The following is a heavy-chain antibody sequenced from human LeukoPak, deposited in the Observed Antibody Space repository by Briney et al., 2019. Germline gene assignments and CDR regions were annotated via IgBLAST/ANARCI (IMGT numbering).Heavy chain of an antibody. CDR3: ARGTGRYSCGSRFDY. CDR1: GGSFSGYY. D-gene: IGHD5-18*01. CDR2: INHSGST. J-gene: IGHJ4*02. V-gene: IGHV4-34*01. Sequence: PSETLSLTCAVYGGSFSGYYWSWIRQPPGKGLEWIGEINHSGSTNYNPSLKSRVTISVDTSKNQFSLKLSSVTAADTAVYYCARGTGRYSCGSRFDYWGQGTLVTVSS.